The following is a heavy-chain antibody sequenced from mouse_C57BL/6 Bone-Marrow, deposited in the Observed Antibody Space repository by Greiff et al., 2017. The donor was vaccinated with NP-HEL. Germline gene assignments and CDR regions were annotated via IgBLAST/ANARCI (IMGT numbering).Heavy chain of an antibody. CDR3: ARKENFYYFDY. CDR2: IHPNSGST. CDR1: GYTFTSYW. J-gene: IGHJ2*01. V-gene: IGHV1-64*01. Sequence: QVQLQQPGAELVKPGASVKLSCKASGYTFTSYWMHWVKQRPGQGLEWIGMIHPNSGSTNYNEKFESKATLTVDKSSSTAYMQLSSLTSEDSAVYYCARKENFYYFDYWGQGTTLTVSS.